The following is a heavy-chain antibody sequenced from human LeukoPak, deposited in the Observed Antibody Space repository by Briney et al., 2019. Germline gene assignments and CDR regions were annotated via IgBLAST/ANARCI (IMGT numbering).Heavy chain of an antibody. CDR2: INPNSGGT. CDR3: ARDQPPTHIVVVTATYAFDI. V-gene: IGHV1-2*02. Sequence: GASVKVSCKASGYTFTSYCMHWVRQAPGQGLEWMGWINPNSGGTNYAQKFQGRVTMTRDTSISTAYMELSRLRSDDTAVYYCARDQPPTHIVVVTATYAFDIWGQGTMVTVSS. D-gene: IGHD2-21*02. J-gene: IGHJ3*02. CDR1: GYTFTSYC.